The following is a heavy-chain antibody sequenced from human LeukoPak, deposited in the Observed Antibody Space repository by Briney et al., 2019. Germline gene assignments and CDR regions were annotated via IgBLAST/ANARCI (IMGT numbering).Heavy chain of an antibody. V-gene: IGHV3-21*01. CDR1: GFTFSSYS. Sequence: GGSLRLSCAASGFTFSSYSMNWVRQAPGKGLEWVSSISSSSSYIYYADSVKGRFTISRDNAKNSLYLQMNSLRAEDTAVYYCARRRMADDAFDIWGQGTMVTVSS. D-gene: IGHD5-24*01. CDR2: ISSSSSYI. CDR3: ARRRMADDAFDI. J-gene: IGHJ3*02.